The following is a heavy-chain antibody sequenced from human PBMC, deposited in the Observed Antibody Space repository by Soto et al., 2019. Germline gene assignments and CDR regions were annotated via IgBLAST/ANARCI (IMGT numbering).Heavy chain of an antibody. CDR2: IYPGDSDT. J-gene: IGHJ6*04. Sequence: GESLKISCKGSGYSFTSYWIGWVRQMPGKGLEWMGIIYPGDSDTRYSPSFQGQVTISADKSISTAYLQWSSLKASDTAMYYCARGENWNDYYYYGMDVWGKGTTVTVSS. CDR1: GYSFTSYW. V-gene: IGHV5-51*01. D-gene: IGHD1-1*01. CDR3: ARGENWNDYYYYGMDV.